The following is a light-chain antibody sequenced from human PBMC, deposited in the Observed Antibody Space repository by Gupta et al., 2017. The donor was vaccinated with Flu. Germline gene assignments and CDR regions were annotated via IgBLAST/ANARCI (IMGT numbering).Light chain of an antibody. Sequence: VGLTSTLSEKASHCGIYSYSISDFVAWYQQKPGQPPRLLIFYASNRATGIPARFSGSGSGTDFTLTISSLEPEDFAVYYCQQRTNSPPLAFGGGTKVEIK. CDR2: YAS. CDR3: QQRTNSPPLA. V-gene: IGKV3-11*01. CDR1: YSISDF. J-gene: IGKJ4*01.